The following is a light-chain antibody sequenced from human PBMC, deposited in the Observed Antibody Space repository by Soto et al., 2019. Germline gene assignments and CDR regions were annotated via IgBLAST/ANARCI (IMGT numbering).Light chain of an antibody. CDR2: EVS. CDR1: SSDVGGYNY. J-gene: IGLJ2*01. CDR3: SSYTSSSRMV. V-gene: IGLV2-14*01. Sequence: QSVLTQPASVSGSPGQSITISCTGTSSDVGGYNYVSWYQQHPGKAPKLMIYEVSNRPSGVSNRFSGSKSGNTASLTISGLQAEDEADYYCSSYTSSSRMVFGGGTKVTVL.